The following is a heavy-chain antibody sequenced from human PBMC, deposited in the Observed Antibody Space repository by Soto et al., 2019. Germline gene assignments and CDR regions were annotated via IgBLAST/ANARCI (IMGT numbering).Heavy chain of an antibody. J-gene: IGHJ4*02. D-gene: IGHD6-6*01. CDR3: ARVLGAYPSSHPFDF. CDR1: GFTFSSYA. V-gene: IGHV3-48*02. Sequence: GGSLRLSCAVSGFTFSSYAMNWVRQAPGKGLEWLSYISSGSSITYYADSVKGRFTISRDNAKNTLYLQMNSLRDEDTAVYYCARVLGAYPSSHPFDFWGQGTLVTVSS. CDR2: ISSGSSIT.